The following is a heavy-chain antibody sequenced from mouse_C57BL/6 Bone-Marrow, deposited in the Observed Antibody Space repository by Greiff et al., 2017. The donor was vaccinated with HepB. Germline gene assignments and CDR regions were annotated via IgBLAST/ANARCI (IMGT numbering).Heavy chain of an antibody. D-gene: IGHD2-2*01. CDR2: IYPGNGDT. J-gene: IGHJ3*01. V-gene: IGHV1-12*01. Sequence: QVQLQQSGAELVRPGASVKMSCKASGYTFTSYNMHWVKQTPRQGLEWIGAIYPGNGDTSYNQKFKGKATLTVDKSSSTAYMQLSSLTSEDSAVYFCARSGDLWGPYGYDGDWFAYWGQGTLVTVSA. CDR1: GYTFTSYN. CDR3: ARSGDLWGPYGYDGDWFAY.